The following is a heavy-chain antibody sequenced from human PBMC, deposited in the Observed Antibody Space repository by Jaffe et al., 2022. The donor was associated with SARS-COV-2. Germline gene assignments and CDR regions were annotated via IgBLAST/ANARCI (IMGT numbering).Heavy chain of an antibody. CDR3: ASYYGSGSVTPYYGMDV. V-gene: IGHV3-66*02. CDR2: IYSGGST. J-gene: IGHJ6*02. Sequence: EVQLVESGGGLVQPGGSLRLSCATSGFSVSSNYMTWVRQAPGKGLEWVSIIYSGGSTYYADSVKGRFTISRDNSKNTLYLQMNSLRAEDTAVYYCASYYGSGSVTPYYGMDVWGQGTTVTVSS. CDR1: GFSVSSNY. D-gene: IGHD3-10*01.